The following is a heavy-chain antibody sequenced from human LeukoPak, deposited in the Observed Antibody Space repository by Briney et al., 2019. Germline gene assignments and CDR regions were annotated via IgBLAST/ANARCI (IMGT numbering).Heavy chain of an antibody. Sequence: GASVKVSCKTSGYTFTSYYMHWGRQAPDQGLEWMGIINPSGGSTTYAQKFQGRLTMTSDTSTSTVYMELSSLRSEDTAVYYCARSSAYYNEADIWGQGTMVTVSS. CDR2: INPSGGST. J-gene: IGHJ3*02. CDR3: ARSSAYYNEADI. CDR1: GYTFTSYY. D-gene: IGHD3-9*01. V-gene: IGHV1-46*01.